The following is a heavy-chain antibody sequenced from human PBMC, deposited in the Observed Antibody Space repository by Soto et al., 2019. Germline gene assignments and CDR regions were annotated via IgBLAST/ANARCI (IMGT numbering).Heavy chain of an antibody. V-gene: IGHV3-23*01. D-gene: IGHD3-10*02. J-gene: IGHJ4*02. Sequence: EVQLLESGGGLVQPGGSLRLSCAASGFTFSIYAMTWVRQAPGKGLEWVSVIGGSGVPTYYADSARGRFTISRDNSKNTLYLPMDSLRAEDTAVYYCAKYVTFNRSPPDYRGQGTLVTVSS. CDR3: AKYVTFNRSPPDY. CDR2: IGGSGVPT. CDR1: GFTFSIYA.